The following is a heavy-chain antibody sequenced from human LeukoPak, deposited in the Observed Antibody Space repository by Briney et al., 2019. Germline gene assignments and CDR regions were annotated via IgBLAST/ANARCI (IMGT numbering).Heavy chain of an antibody. CDR1: GFTFYTYS. V-gene: IGHV3-30*18. D-gene: IGHD5-18*01. CDR2: ISYDGSNK. CDR3: AKGGYSYGYDHVSYFDY. J-gene: IGHJ4*02. Sequence: PGGSLRLSCAASGFTFYTYSMNWVRQAPGKGLEWVAVISYDGSNKYYADSVKGRFTISRDNSKNTLYLQMNSLRAEDTAVYYCAKGGYSYGYDHVSYFDYWGQGTLVTVSS.